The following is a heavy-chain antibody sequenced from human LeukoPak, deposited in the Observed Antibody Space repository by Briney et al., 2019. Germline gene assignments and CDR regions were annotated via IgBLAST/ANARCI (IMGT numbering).Heavy chain of an antibody. CDR1: GDTIRGYY. D-gene: IGHD2/OR15-2a*01. CDR3: ARSEVDRTTQWDN. V-gene: IGHV4-4*07. J-gene: IGHJ4*02. Sequence: NPSETLSLTCIVSGDTIRGYYWSWIRQSAGRELEWIGRISTTGNSNYNPSLKSRVTMSIDTSKRQFSLRLSSLTAADTAVYYCARSEVDRTTQWDNWGQGILVTVSS. CDR2: ISTTGNS.